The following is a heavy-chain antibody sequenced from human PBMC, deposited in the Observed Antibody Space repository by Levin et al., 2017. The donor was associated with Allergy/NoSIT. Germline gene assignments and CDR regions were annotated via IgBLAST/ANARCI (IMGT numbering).Heavy chain of an antibody. V-gene: IGHV1-69*13. CDR3: ALIVDWNYPWNWFDP. CDR2: IIPIFGTA. D-gene: IGHD1-7*01. J-gene: IGHJ5*02. Sequence: ASVKVSCKASGGTFSSYAISWVRQAPGQGLEWMGGIIPIFGTANYAQKFQGRVTITADESTSTAYMDLSSLRSEDTAVYYCALIVDWNYPWNWFDPWGQGTLVTVSS. CDR1: GGTFSSYA.